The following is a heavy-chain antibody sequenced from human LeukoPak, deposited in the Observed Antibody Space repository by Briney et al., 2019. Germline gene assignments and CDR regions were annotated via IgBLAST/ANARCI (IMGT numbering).Heavy chain of an antibody. J-gene: IGHJ4*02. V-gene: IGHV3-74*01. CDR2: INSDGSST. Sequence: GGSLRLSCAASGFTFSSCWMHWVRQAPGKGLVWVSRINSDGSSTSYADSVKGRFTISRDNAKNTLYLQMNSLRAEDTAVYYCARDRAPITIFGVVIIPLGYWGQGTLVTVSS. D-gene: IGHD3-3*01. CDR3: ARDRAPITIFGVVIIPLGY. CDR1: GFTFSSCW.